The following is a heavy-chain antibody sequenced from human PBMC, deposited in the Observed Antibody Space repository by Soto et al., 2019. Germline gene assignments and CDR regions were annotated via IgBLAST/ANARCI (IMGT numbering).Heavy chain of an antibody. CDR3: GRETGSYTWNAGLMDV. D-gene: IGHD1-20*01. J-gene: IGHJ6*02. CDR2: ISSGSTYI. V-gene: IGHV3-21*01. CDR1: GFTFNSYT. Sequence: EVQLVESGGGLVQPGGSLRLSCAASGFTFNSYTMNWVRQAPGKGLEWVSSISSGSTYIYYADSVTGRFTISRDNAKNSLYLQMNGLRAEDTAVYYCGRETGSYTWNAGLMDVWGQGNTVTVSS.